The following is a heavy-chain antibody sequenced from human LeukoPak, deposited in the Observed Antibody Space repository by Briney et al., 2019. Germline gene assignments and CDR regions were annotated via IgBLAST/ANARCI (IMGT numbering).Heavy chain of an antibody. V-gene: IGHV4-39*01. CDR3: QSRFLEWLLDY. D-gene: IGHD3-3*01. CDR2: IYDSGST. Sequence: SETLSLTCTVSGGSISSNNYFWGWIRQPPGKGLEWIGSIYDSGSTYYNPSLKSRVIISVDTSKNQFSLKLNSVTAADTAMYYCQSRFLEWLLDYWGQGTLVTVSS. CDR1: GGSISSNNYF. J-gene: IGHJ4*02.